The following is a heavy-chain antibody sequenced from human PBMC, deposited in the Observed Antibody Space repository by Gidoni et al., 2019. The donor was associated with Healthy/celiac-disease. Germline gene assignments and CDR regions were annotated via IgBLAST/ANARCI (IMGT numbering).Heavy chain of an antibody. CDR3: AKTQYDFWSGYYSDYYGMDV. CDR1: GFTFSSYG. V-gene: IGHV3-30*18. D-gene: IGHD3-3*01. Sequence: QVQLVESGGGVVQPGRSLRLSCAASGFTFSSYGMHWVRQAPGKGLEWVAVISYDGSIKYYADSVKGRFTISRDNSKNTLYLQMNSLRAEDTAVYYCAKTQYDFWSGYYSDYYGMDVWGQGTTVTVSS. CDR2: ISYDGSIK. J-gene: IGHJ6*02.